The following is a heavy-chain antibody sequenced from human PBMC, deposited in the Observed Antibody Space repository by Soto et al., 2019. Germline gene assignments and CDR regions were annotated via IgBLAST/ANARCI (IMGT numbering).Heavy chain of an antibody. J-gene: IGHJ6*02. CDR1: GYTFTSYD. D-gene: IGHD3-22*01. V-gene: IGHV1-8*01. Sequence: QVQLVQSGAEVKKPGASVKVSCKASGYTFTSYDINWVRQATGQGLEWMGWMNPNSGNTGYAQKLQGRVPMTRNTSISTADMELSSLSSEDTAVYYGARATYYYDSSGYYHYYYGMDVWGQVTTVTVSS. CDR3: ARATYYYDSSGYYHYYYGMDV. CDR2: MNPNSGNT.